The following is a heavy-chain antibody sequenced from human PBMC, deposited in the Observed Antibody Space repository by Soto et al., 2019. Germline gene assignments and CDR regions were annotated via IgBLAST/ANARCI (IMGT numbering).Heavy chain of an antibody. CDR1: GYTFTSYG. CDR2: ISAYNGNT. J-gene: IGHJ3*02. V-gene: IGHV1-18*01. D-gene: IGHD6-19*01. CDR3: ARDRIAVAEHDAFVI. Sequence: GASVKVSCKTSGYTFTSYGISWVRQAPGQGLEWMGWISAYNGNTNYAQRLQGRVTMTTDTSTSTAYMELRSLRSDDTAVYYCARDRIAVAEHDAFVIWGQGTMVTVSS.